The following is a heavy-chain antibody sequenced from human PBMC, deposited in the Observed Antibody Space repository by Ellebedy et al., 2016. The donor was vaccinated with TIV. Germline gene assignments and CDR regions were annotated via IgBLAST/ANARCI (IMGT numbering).Heavy chain of an antibody. Sequence: GGSLRLSXAASRFTFRIFGLHWVRQAPGKGLEWVALISSDGRKKYYADSVRGRFTISRDNSKNTLYLQMDSLRVEDTAIYYCAKDESVGEVPRPFDYWGQGTLVTASS. V-gene: IGHV3-30*18. D-gene: IGHD3-10*01. CDR2: ISSDGRKK. J-gene: IGHJ4*02. CDR3: AKDESVGEVPRPFDY. CDR1: RFTFRIFG.